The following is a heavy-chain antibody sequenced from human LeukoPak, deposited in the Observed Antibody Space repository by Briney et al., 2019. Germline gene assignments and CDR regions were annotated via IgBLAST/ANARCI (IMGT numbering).Heavy chain of an antibody. Sequence: PGGSLRLSCAASGFTFSSYAMSWVRQAPGKGLEWVSAISGSGGSTYYADSVKGRSTISRDNSKNTLYLQMNSLRAEDTAVYYCAKERVYTSSGWYEGRGTGEFDYWGQGTLVTVSS. J-gene: IGHJ4*02. CDR3: AKERVYTSSGWYEGRGTGEFDY. CDR1: GFTFSSYA. CDR2: ISGSGGST. D-gene: IGHD6-19*01. V-gene: IGHV3-23*01.